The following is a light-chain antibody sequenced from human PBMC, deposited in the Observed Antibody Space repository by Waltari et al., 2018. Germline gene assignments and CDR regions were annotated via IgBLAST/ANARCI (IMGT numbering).Light chain of an antibody. CDR1: SLRPCY. CDR3: SSRDTDGKHWL. Sequence: SSELTQEPDVSVALGQTVNITCLGDSLRPCYASRYQQAPRQAPRLVIYRKNERPSGIPGRFSASYSGDTSSLIITGAQTEDEGHYYCSSRDTDGKHWLFGGGTMLTV. V-gene: IGLV3-19*01. CDR2: RKN. J-gene: IGLJ2*01.